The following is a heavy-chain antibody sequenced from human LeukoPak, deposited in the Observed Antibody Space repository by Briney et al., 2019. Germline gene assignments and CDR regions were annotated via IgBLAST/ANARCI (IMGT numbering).Heavy chain of an antibody. J-gene: IGHJ4*02. CDR1: GYTFTSYG. CDR2: ISAYNGNT. D-gene: IGHD6-19*01. Sequence: ASVKVSCKASGYTFTSYGISWVRQAPGQGLEWMGWISAYNGNTNYAQKLQGRVTMTTDTSTSTAYMELRSLRSDDTAVYYCARDTWVLAVAGISFDYWGQGTLVTVSS. CDR3: ARDTWVLAVAGISFDY. V-gene: IGHV1-18*04.